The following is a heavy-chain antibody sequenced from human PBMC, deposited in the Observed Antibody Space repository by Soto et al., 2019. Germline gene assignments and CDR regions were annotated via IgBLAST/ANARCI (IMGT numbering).Heavy chain of an antibody. D-gene: IGHD3-10*01. Sequence: QVQLVQSGAEVKKPGASVKVCCKASGYTFTTYYIHWVRQAPGQGLEWMGIINPSGGATSYAQKFQGRVTVTSDTSSRTVYMELSSLRSEDTAVYYCVRDILWFEGGGRDYWGQGTLVTVSS. V-gene: IGHV1-46*03. CDR3: VRDILWFEGGGRDY. J-gene: IGHJ4*02. CDR2: INPSGGAT. CDR1: GYTFTTYY.